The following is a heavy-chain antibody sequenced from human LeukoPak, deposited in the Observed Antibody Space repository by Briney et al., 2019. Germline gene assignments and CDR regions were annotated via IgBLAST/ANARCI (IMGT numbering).Heavy chain of an antibody. D-gene: IGHD2-21*02. CDR2: IDWDDDK. CDR3: ARIQVVTAPYYYYYYMDV. Sequence: SGPTLVNPTQTPTLTCTFSGFSLSTSGMCVSWIRQPPGKALEWLARIDWDDDKYYSTSLKTRLTISKDTSKNQVVLTMTNMDPVDTATYYCARIQVVTAPYYYYYYMDVWGKGTTVTVSS. J-gene: IGHJ6*03. V-gene: IGHV2-70*11. CDR1: GFSLSTSGMC.